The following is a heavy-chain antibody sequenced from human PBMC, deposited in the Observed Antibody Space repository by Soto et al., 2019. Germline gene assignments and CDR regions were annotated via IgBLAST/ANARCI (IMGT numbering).Heavy chain of an antibody. CDR3: ARDPFGGANYYGMDG. CDR2: IYYSGST. Sequence: SETLSLTCTVSGGSISSGGYYWSWIRQHPGKGLEWIGYIYYSGSTYYNPSLKSRVTISVDTSKNQFSLKLSSVTAADTAVYYCARDPFGGANYYGMDGWGPGTTVTVSS. D-gene: IGHD3-10*01. J-gene: IGHJ6*02. V-gene: IGHV4-31*03. CDR1: GGSISSGGYY.